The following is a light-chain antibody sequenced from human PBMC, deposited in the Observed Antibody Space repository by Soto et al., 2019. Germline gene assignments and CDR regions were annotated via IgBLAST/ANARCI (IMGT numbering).Light chain of an antibody. Sequence: EVVLTQSPGTLSLSPEERATVSCRASQTISKNYLAWYQKKPGQAPRLLIYGASARATGIPARFSGSGSGTDFTLTISSLEPEDFAVYYCQQRSNWPPITFGQGTRLEIK. J-gene: IGKJ5*01. CDR1: QTISKNY. CDR2: GAS. CDR3: QQRSNWPPIT. V-gene: IGKV3-11*01.